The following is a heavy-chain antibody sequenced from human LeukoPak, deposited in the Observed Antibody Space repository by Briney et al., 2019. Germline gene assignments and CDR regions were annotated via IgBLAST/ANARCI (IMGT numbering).Heavy chain of an antibody. D-gene: IGHD6-13*01. Sequence: SETLSLTCTVSGDSLSSHYWSWIRPPPGRGLEWIGYIYHSGSTNYNPSLKSRVTISADTSKDQFSLKLAAETAADTAVYYCATGYSSTWYYFDYWGQGTLVTVSS. CDR3: ATGYSSTWYYFDY. CDR2: IYHSGST. V-gene: IGHV4-59*11. CDR1: GDSLSSHY. J-gene: IGHJ4*02.